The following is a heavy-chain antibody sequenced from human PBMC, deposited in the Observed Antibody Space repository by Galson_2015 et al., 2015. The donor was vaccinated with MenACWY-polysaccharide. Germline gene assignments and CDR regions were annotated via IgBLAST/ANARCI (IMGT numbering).Heavy chain of an antibody. CDR1: GSRFSHSG. CDR2: IQYDGSKI. Sequence: SLRLSCAASGSRFSHSGMHWVRQAPGKGLEWVAVIQYDGSKILYADSVKGRFTISRDNSKNTLFLEMNSLGAEDTAVYYCAREGSRIVFHAFDTRGQGTMVTVSS. CDR3: AREGSRIVFHAFDT. J-gene: IGHJ3*02. V-gene: IGHV3-33*05. D-gene: IGHD6-13*01.